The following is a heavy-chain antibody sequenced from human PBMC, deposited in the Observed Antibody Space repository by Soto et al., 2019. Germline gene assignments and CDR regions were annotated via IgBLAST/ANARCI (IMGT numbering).Heavy chain of an antibody. J-gene: IGHJ6*02. Sequence: QVQLVQAGAEVKKPGASVKVSCKASGYTFTDYYMHWVRQAPGQGLEWMGWINPNSGGTNYAQKFQGRVTMTRDPAISTAYMEVSRLRSDDTAVFCCASLTTVNGSYGMDVWGQVTTVTVSS. V-gene: IGHV1-2*02. CDR1: GYTFTDYY. D-gene: IGHD4-4*01. CDR2: INPNSGGT. CDR3: ASLTTVNGSYGMDV.